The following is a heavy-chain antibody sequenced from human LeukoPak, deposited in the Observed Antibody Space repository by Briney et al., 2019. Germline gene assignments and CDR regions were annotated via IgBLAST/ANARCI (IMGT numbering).Heavy chain of an antibody. V-gene: IGHV4-31*03. Sequence: PSQTLSLTCTVSGGSISSGGYYWSCIRQHPGKGLEWIGYIYYSGSTYYNPSLKSRVTISVDTSKNQFSLKLSSVTAADTAVYYCARTYGSYLDYFDYWGQGTLVTVSS. CDR1: GGSISSGGYY. CDR2: IYYSGST. J-gene: IGHJ4*02. CDR3: ARTYGSYLDYFDY. D-gene: IGHD1-26*01.